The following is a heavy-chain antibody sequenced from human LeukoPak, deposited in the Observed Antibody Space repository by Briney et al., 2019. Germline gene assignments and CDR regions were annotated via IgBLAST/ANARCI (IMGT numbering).Heavy chain of an antibody. CDR1: GFTSSIYS. CDR3: ARDSGMDV. CDR2: ISGTSGTI. Sequence: GGSLRLSCAASGFTSSIYSMNWLRQAPGKRLEWVSYISGTSGTIYYADSVKGRFTISRDNAKNSLYLQMNSLRGEDTAVYYCARDSGMDVWGQGTTVTVSS. V-gene: IGHV3-48*01. J-gene: IGHJ6*02.